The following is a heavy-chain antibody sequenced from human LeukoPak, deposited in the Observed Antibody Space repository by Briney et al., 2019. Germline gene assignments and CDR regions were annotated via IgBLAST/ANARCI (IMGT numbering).Heavy chain of an antibody. Sequence: SETLSLTCTVSGGSISSYYWSWIRQPPGKGLEWIGYIYYSGSTNYNPSLKSRVTISVDTSKNQFSLKLSSVTAEDTAVYYCARAYDFPDYWGQGTLVTVSS. CDR1: GGSISSYY. J-gene: IGHJ4*02. CDR3: ARAYDFPDY. CDR2: IYYSGST. V-gene: IGHV4-59*01. D-gene: IGHD3-3*01.